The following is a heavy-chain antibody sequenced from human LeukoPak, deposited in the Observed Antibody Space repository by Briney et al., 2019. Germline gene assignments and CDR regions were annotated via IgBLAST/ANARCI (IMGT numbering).Heavy chain of an antibody. CDR1: GFTFSSYG. CDR2: ISYDGSNK. CDR3: AKDRNWRISSGYPPDY. Sequence: GGSLRLSCAASGFTFSSYGMHWVRQAPGKGLEWVAVISYDGSNKYYADSVKGRFTISRDNSKNTLYLQMNSLRAEDTAVYYCAKDRNWRISSGYPPDYWGQGTLVTVSS. V-gene: IGHV3-30*18. J-gene: IGHJ4*02. D-gene: IGHD3-22*01.